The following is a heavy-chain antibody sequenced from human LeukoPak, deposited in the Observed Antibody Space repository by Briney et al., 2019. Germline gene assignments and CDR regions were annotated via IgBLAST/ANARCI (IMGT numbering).Heavy chain of an antibody. D-gene: IGHD4-17*01. V-gene: IGHV1-2*06. CDR1: GYTFTGSY. J-gene: IGHJ4*02. CDR2: INPNTGGT. Sequence: ASVKVSRKASGYTFTGSYMQWVRQAPGQGLEWMGRINPNTGGTYYAQKFQGRVTMTRDTSISTAYMGLSRLRSDDTAVYYCAKETALDGDYSFDYWGQGTLVTVSS. CDR3: AKETALDGDYSFDY.